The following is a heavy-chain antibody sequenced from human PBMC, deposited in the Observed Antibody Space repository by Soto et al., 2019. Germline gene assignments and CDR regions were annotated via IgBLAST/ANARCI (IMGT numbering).Heavy chain of an antibody. J-gene: IGHJ5*02. CDR3: ARDRAAAGSNNWFDP. Sequence: SETLSLTCTVSGGSISSYYWSWIRQPAGKGLEWIGRIYTSGSTNYNPSLKSRVTMSVDTSKNQFSLKLSSVTAADTAVYYCARDRAAAGSNNWFDPWGQGTLVTVS. CDR2: IYTSGST. V-gene: IGHV4-4*07. CDR1: GGSISSYY. D-gene: IGHD6-13*01.